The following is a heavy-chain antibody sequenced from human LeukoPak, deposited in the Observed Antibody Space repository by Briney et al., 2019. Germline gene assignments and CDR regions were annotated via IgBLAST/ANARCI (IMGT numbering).Heavy chain of an antibody. CDR1: GFTFSNYW. CDR2: IKQDGSEK. V-gene: IGHV3-7*05. D-gene: IGHD3-16*02. Sequence: GGSLRLSCATSGFTFSNYWMSWVHQAPGKGLEWVANIKQDGSEKYYVDSVKGRFTISRDNAKSSLYLQMNSLRAEDTAVYYCARDSSPGYYDYVWGTYPRYWGQGTLVTVSS. J-gene: IGHJ4*02. CDR3: ARDSSPGYYDYVWGTYPRY.